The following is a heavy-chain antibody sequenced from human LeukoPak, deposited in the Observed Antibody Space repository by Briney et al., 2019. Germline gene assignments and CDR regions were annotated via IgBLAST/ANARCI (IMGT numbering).Heavy chain of an antibody. V-gene: IGHV1-2*02. CDR3: ARGGWGSGPLYYFDY. CDR2: INPNSGGT. Sequence: ASVKISCKASGYTFTGYYMHWVRQAPGQGLEWMGWINPNSGGTKYAQKFQGRATMTRDTSISTAYMELRRLRSDDTAVYYCARGGWGSGPLYYFDYWGQGTLVTVSS. D-gene: IGHD3-10*01. CDR1: GYTFTGYY. J-gene: IGHJ4*02.